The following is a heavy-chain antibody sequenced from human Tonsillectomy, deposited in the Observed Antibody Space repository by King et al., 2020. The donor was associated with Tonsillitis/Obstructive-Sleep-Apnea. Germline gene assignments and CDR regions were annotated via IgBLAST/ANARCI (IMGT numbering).Heavy chain of an antibody. V-gene: IGHV4-34*01. CDR1: GGSFSGYY. CDR2: ISHSGST. Sequence: VQLQQWGAGLLKPSETLSLTCAVYGGSFSGYYWSWIRQPPGKGLEWIGEISHSGSTNYNPSLKSRVTISVDTSKNQFSLKLSSVTAADTAVYYCARGRLTTGTNGWFDPWGQGTLVTVSS. J-gene: IGHJ5*02. D-gene: IGHD4-17*01. CDR3: ARGRLTTGTNGWFDP.